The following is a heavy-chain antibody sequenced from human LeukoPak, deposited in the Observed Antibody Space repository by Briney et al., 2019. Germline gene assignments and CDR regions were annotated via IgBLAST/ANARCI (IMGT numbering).Heavy chain of an antibody. D-gene: IGHD5-18*01. Sequence: TLSLTCTVSGGSISSGGYYWSWIRQHPGKGLEWIGYIYYSGSTYYNPSLKSRVTISVDTSKNQFSLKLSSVTAADTAVYYCARAVDTAMVMDYWGQGTLVTVSS. V-gene: IGHV4-31*03. J-gene: IGHJ4*02. CDR2: IYYSGST. CDR1: GGSISSGGYY. CDR3: ARAVDTAMVMDY.